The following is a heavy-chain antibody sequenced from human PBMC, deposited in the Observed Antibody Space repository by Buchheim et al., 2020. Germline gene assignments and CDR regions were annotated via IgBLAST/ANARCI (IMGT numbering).Heavy chain of an antibody. CDR1: GYTFTGYY. J-gene: IGHJ6*02. D-gene: IGHD3-10*02. CDR3: ARDDVGGMDV. CDR2: INPSGGST. Sequence: QVQLVQSGPEVKKPGASVKVSCKASGYTFTGYYMHWVRQAPGQGLEWMGVINPSGGSTSYAQKFQGRVIMTRDRSTSTVYLELRSLRSEDTAVYYCARDDVGGMDVWGQGTT. V-gene: IGHV1-46*01.